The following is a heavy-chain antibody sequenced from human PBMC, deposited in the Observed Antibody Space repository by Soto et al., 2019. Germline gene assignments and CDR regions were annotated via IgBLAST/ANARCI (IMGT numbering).Heavy chain of an antibody. Sequence: SETLSLTCAVSGGSISSGGYSWSWIRQPPGKGLEWIGYIYHSGSTYYNPSLKSRVTISVDRSKNQFSLKLSSVTAADTAVYYCARSQTTVTSYDRWGQGTLVTVSS. CDR1: GGSISSGGYS. D-gene: IGHD4-17*01. CDR3: ARSQTTVTSYDR. J-gene: IGHJ5*02. CDR2: IYHSGST. V-gene: IGHV4-30-2*01.